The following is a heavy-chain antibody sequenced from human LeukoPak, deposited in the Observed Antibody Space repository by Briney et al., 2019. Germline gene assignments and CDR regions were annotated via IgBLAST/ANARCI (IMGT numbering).Heavy chain of an antibody. J-gene: IGHJ6*03. D-gene: IGHD3-9*01. CDR1: GGSFSGYY. Sequence: PSETLSLTCAVYGGSFSGYYWSWIRQPPGKGLEWIGEINHSGSTNYNPSLKSRVTISVDTSKNQFSLKLSSVTAADTAVYYCARGVRYFDWFGYYYMDVWGKGTTVTVSS. CDR3: ARGVRYFDWFGYYYMDV. V-gene: IGHV4-34*01. CDR2: INHSGST.